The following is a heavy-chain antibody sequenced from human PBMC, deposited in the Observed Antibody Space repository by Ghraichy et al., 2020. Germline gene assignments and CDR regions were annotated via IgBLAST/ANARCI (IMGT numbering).Heavy chain of an antibody. Sequence: GGSLRLSCAASAFSFSSYAMHWVRQAPGKGLEWVAVISYDGSDKYYADSVKGRFTISRDNSKNTLYVQINSLRAEDTAVYYCARDWNLGIIYFFDSWGQGTLVTVSS. D-gene: IGHD7-27*01. J-gene: IGHJ4*02. CDR3: ARDWNLGIIYFFDS. CDR2: ISYDGSDK. V-gene: IGHV3-30-3*01. CDR1: AFSFSSYA.